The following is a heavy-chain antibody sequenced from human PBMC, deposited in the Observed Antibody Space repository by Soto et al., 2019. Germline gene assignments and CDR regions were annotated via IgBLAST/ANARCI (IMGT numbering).Heavy chain of an antibody. V-gene: IGHV3-23*01. D-gene: IGHD6-13*01. J-gene: IGHJ4*02. Sequence: EVQLLESGGGLVQPGGSLRLSCAASGFTFSSYAMSWVRQAPGKGLEWVSAISGSGGSTYYADSVKGRFTISRDNSKYTLYLQMNSLRAEDTAVYYCAKPERRGSWYPVDYWGQGTLVTVSS. CDR2: ISGSGGST. CDR3: AKPERRGSWYPVDY. CDR1: GFTFSSYA.